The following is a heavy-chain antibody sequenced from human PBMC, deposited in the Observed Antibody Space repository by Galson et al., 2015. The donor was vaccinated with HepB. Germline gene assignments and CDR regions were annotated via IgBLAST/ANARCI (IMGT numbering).Heavy chain of an antibody. CDR1: GFTFSSYG. V-gene: IGHV3-30*18. Sequence: SLRLSCAASGFTFSSYGMHWVRQAPGKGLEWVAVISYDGGNKYYADSVKGRFTISRDNSKNTLYLQMNSLRAEDTAVYYCAKNGGYGDPYDRVYYYYYGMDVWGQGTTVTVSS. D-gene: IGHD4-17*01. CDR2: ISYDGGNK. CDR3: AKNGGYGDPYDRVYYYYYGMDV. J-gene: IGHJ6*02.